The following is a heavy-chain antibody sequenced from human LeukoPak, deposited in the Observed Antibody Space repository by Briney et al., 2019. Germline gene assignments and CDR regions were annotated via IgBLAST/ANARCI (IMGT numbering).Heavy chain of an antibody. Sequence: ETLSLTCAVSGGSVSSYYWSWMRQPPGKGLEWIGYVYYSGSTNYNPALKSRVTISLDTSENQFSLKLSSVTAADTAVYYCAREANSPTARYWYFDLWGRGTQATVSS. V-gene: IGHV4-59*02. CDR2: VYYSGST. J-gene: IGHJ2*01. CDR3: AREANSPTARYWYFDL. CDR1: GGSVSSYY. D-gene: IGHD2-21*01.